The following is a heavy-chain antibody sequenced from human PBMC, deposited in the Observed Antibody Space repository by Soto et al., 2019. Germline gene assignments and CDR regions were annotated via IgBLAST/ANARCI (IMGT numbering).Heavy chain of an antibody. CDR2: ISGSGGST. D-gene: IGHD3-9*01. CDR3: AKSPWRSDYDILTGYSPYFDY. Sequence: GGSLRLSCAASGFTFSSYAMSWVRQAPGKGLEWVSAISGSGGSTYYADSVKGRFTISRDNSKNTLYLQMNSLRAEDTAVYYCAKSPWRSDYDILTGYSPYFDYWGQGTLVTVSS. V-gene: IGHV3-23*01. CDR1: GFTFSSYA. J-gene: IGHJ4*02.